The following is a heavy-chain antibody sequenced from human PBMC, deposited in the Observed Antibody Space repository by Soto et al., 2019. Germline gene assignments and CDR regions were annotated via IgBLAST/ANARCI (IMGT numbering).Heavy chain of an antibody. CDR3: ARSESGGTPVAY. CDR2: INPSGGST. J-gene: IGHJ4*02. D-gene: IGHD2-15*01. V-gene: IGHV1-46*01. CDR1: GYTFTSYY. Sequence: QVQLVQSGAEVKKPGASVKVSCKASGYTFTSYYMHWVRQAPGQGLEWMGIINPSGGSTSYAQKSRGRVTMTRDTSTSTVYRELSGLRSEDTAVYYCARSESGGTPVAYWGQGPLVTVSS.